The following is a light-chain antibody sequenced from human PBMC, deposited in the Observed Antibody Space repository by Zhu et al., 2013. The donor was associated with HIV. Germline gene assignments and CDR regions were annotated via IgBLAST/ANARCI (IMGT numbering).Light chain of an antibody. V-gene: IGLV2-14*01. Sequence: QSALTQPASVSGSPGQSITISCTGTSSDIGYYNYVSWYQQHPGKAPKLMIYEVSNRPSGVSHRFSGSKSGDTASLIISELQAEDEADYYCTSYTTSTTVLFGGGTKLSVL. CDR1: SSDIGYYNY. J-gene: IGLJ3*02. CDR2: EVS. CDR3: TSYTTSTTVL.